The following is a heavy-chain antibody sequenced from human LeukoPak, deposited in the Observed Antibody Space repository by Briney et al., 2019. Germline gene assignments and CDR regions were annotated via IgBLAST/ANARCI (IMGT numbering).Heavy chain of an antibody. V-gene: IGHV4-39*01. D-gene: IGHD2-2*01. Sequence: SETLSLTCTVSTGSISSNGFYCGSIHQPPPKGLQWIGSIFYSGNTKYKPSLQSLSTISVHTPKNQLSVELSSVSAADTAVYYCARHRDRDCSSYRCGFDYWGQGNLVTVSS. CDR1: TGSISSNGFY. J-gene: IGHJ4*02. CDR2: IFYSGNT. CDR3: ARHRDRDCSSYRCGFDY.